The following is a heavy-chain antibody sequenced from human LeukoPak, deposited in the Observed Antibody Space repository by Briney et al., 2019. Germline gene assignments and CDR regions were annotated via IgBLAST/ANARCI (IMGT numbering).Heavy chain of an antibody. J-gene: IGHJ4*02. CDR1: GGSFSGYY. Sequence: SETLSLTCAVYGGSFSGYYWSWIRQPPGKGLEWIGEINHSGSTNYNPSLKSRVTISVDTSKNQFSLRLSSVTAADTAVYYCARGLGPPFDYWGQGTLVTVSS. V-gene: IGHV4-34*01. CDR3: ARGLGPPFDY. CDR2: INHSGST.